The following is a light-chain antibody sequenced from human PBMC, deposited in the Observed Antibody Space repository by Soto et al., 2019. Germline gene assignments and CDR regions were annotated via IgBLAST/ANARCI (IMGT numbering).Light chain of an antibody. Sequence: EIVMTQSPGTLSLSPGGRATLSCLTSESIRTNLAWYQQKLGQAPRLLIHGVSDRATGIPDRFTGSGSGTDFILTITSLQSEDFGIYYCQQYYHWPRTFGRGTKVDI. CDR3: QQYYHWPRT. CDR2: GVS. V-gene: IGKV3-15*01. CDR1: ESIRTN. J-gene: IGKJ1*01.